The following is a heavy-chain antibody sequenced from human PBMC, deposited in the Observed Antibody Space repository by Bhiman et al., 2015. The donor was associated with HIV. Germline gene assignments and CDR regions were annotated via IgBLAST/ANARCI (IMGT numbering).Heavy chain of an antibody. Sequence: EVQLVESGGGLVQPGGSLRLSCAASGFTFSSYWMSWVRQAPGKGLEWVANIKQDGSEKYYVDSVKGRFTISRDNAKNSLYLQMNSLRAEDTAVYYCARDNAVYTAMVFYYYGMDVWGQGTTVTVSS. CDR2: IKQDGSEK. V-gene: IGHV3-7*01. J-gene: IGHJ6*02. CDR3: ARDNAVYTAMVFYYYGMDV. CDR1: GFTFSSYW. D-gene: IGHD5-18*01.